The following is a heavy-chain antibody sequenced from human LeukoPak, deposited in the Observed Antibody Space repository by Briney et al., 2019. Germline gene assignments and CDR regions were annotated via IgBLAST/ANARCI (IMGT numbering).Heavy chain of an antibody. Sequence: SETLSLTCTVSDGSISGGGQHWSWIRQHPGEGLEWIGNIYYGGTTYYNPSLKSRITISLDTSKNQFSLKLSSVTAADTAVYYCARICDPSGYYPGGFDPWGQGALVTVSS. D-gene: IGHD3-22*01. J-gene: IGHJ5*02. CDR1: DGSISGGGQH. V-gene: IGHV4-31*03. CDR2: IYYGGTT. CDR3: ARICDPSGYYPGGFDP.